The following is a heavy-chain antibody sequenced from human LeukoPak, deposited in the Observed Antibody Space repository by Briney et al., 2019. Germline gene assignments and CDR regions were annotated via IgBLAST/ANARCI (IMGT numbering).Heavy chain of an antibody. V-gene: IGHV3-21*01. CDR1: RFTLSSYS. D-gene: IGHD2-15*01. CDR3: ARGGGGASRGDPEYFQH. CDR2: ISSSSSYI. Sequence: GGSLRLSCAASRFTLSSYSMNWVRQAPGKGLEWVSSISSSSSYIYYADSVKGRFTISRDNAKNSLYLQMNSLRAEDTVVYYCARGGGGASRGDPEYFQHWGQGPLVTVSS. J-gene: IGHJ1*01.